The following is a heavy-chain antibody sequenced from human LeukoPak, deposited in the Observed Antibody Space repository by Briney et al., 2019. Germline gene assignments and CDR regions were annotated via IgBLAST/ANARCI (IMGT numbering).Heavy chain of an antibody. J-gene: IGHJ4*02. CDR1: GFTFSSYN. Sequence: AGGSLRLSCAASGFTFSSYNMDWVRQAPGKGLEWVSFIDSSSRYIYQADSVKGRSTISRDNAKSSVFLQMNSLRAEDTAVYYCARVGGHCTSTSCPPPDYWGQGTLVTVSS. D-gene: IGHD2-2*01. CDR3: ARVGGHCTSTSCPPPDY. V-gene: IGHV3-21*01. CDR2: IDSSSRYI.